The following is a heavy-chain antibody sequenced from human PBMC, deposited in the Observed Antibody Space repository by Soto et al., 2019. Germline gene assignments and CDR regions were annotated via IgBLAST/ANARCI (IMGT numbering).Heavy chain of an antibody. D-gene: IGHD4-4*01. CDR2: ISYDGTTT. CDR3: ARHVASTVTTSDWFDP. Sequence: PGGSLILSCAASGFTFSSHAMHWVRQAPGKGLEWVAIISYDGTTTYHADSVRGRFAISRDNSKNTLYLHMNSLRTDDTAVYFCARHVASTVTTSDWFDPWGQGTLVTVSS. V-gene: IGHV3-30*09. J-gene: IGHJ5*02. CDR1: GFTFSSHA.